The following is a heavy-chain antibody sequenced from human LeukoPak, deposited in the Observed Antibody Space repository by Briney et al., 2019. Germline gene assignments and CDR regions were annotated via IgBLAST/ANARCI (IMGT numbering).Heavy chain of an antibody. D-gene: IGHD3-10*01. CDR2: ISGNGANT. V-gene: IGHV3-23*01. CDR1: GLSFGSHA. Sequence: PGGSLRLSCAGSGLSFGSHAMTWVRQAPGKGLEWVSAISGNGANTYYGDSVKGRFTISRDNSKNTLFLQMTSLRVEDTAIYYCAKVRSWAIWFGLDYWGQGTVITVSS. CDR3: AKVRSWAIWFGLDY. J-gene: IGHJ4*02.